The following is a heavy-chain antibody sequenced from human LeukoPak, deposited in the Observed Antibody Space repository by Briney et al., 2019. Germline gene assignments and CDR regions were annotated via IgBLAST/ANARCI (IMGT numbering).Heavy chain of an antibody. J-gene: IGHJ4*02. Sequence: SETLSLTCTVSGGSISSYYWSWIRQPAGKGLEWIGRIYTSGSTNYNPSLKSRVTISVDTSKNQLSLKVSSVTAADTAVYYCARVRHGYSYGLVDYWGQGTLVTVSS. CDR2: IYTSGST. V-gene: IGHV4-4*07. CDR1: GGSISSYY. CDR3: ARVRHGYSYGLVDY. D-gene: IGHD5-18*01.